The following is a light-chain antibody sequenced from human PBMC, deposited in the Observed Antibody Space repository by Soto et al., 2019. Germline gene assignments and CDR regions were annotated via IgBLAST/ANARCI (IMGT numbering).Light chain of an antibody. CDR1: SSKIGAGYN. V-gene: IGLV1-40*01. J-gene: IGLJ2*01. CDR2: DNN. Sequence: QSVLTQPPSVSGAPGQRVTISCTGSSSKIGAGYNVHWYQKLPGTAPKLLIYDNNNRPSGVPDRFSGSKSGTSASLAITGLQAEDEADYYCHSYDSSLSPLSVVFGGGTKLTVL. CDR3: HSYDSSLSPLSVV.